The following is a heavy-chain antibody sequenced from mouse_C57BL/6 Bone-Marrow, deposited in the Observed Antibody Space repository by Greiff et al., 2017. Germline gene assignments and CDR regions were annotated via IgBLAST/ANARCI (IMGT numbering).Heavy chain of an antibody. CDR2: ISDGGSYT. D-gene: IGHD1-1*01. CDR1: GFTFSSYA. Sequence: EVKVVESGGGLVKPGGSLKLSCAASGFTFSSYAMSWVRQTPEKRLEWVATISDGGSYTYYPDNVKGRFTISRDNAKNTLYLQMSHLTSEDTAMYYGAREGDYYGSRAWFAYWGQGTLVTVSA. CDR3: AREGDYYGSRAWFAY. V-gene: IGHV5-4*01. J-gene: IGHJ3*01.